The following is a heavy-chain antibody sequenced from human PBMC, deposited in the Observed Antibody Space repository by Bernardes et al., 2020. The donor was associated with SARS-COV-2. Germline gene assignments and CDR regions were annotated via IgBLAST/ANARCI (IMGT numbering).Heavy chain of an antibody. CDR2: ISYSGST. J-gene: IGHJ3*02. V-gene: IGHV4-61*01. CDR3: ARNFDI. CDR1: GGSVSSVSYY. Sequence: SESLSLTCTVSGGSVSSVSYYWNWLLQPPGKGLEWIGYISYSGSTNYNPSLKSRVSISVDTSKSQFSLKLTSVTAADTAVYYCARNFDIWGQGTMVTVSS.